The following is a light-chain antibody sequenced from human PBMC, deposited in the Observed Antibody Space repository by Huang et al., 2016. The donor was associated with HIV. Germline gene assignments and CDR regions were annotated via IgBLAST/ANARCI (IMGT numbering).Light chain of an antibody. V-gene: IGKV3-15*01. CDR3: QQYNNWPRT. J-gene: IGKJ3*01. CDR1: QNASTN. CDR2: GAS. Sequence: EIVLMQSPVTFSGSPVERATLTCRARQNASTNLAWYQQNAGQDPRLLMYGASTRDTGITARFGGSGSGTDFTLTISSLQYEDFAVYYWQQYNNWPRTFGPGTKVDIK.